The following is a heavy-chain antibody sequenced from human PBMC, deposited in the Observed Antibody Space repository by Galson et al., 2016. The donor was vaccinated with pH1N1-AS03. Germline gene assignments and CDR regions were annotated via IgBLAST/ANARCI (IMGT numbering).Heavy chain of an antibody. Sequence: ETLSLTCAVSGDSISTSNWWSWVRQPPGKGLEWIGEVSHAGRTNYSPSLKSRVTISLAKSKNQFSLQLTSVTAADTAVYYFARFRSSWTFYYGLDVWGQGTTVTVSS. CDR1: GDSISTSNW. CDR2: VSHAGRT. D-gene: IGHD6-13*01. V-gene: IGHV4-4*02. CDR3: ARFRSSWTFYYGLDV. J-gene: IGHJ6*02.